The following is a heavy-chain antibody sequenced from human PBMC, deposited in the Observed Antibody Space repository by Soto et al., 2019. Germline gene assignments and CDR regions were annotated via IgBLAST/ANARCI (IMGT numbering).Heavy chain of an antibody. D-gene: IGHD2-21*02. J-gene: IGHJ4*02. CDR2: ISAYNGNT. CDR1: GYTFTSYG. V-gene: IGHV1-18*01. Sequence: QVQLVQSGAEVKKPGASVKVSCKASGYTFTSYGISWVRQAPGQGLEWMGWISAYNGNTNYAQKLQGRVTMTTDTSTSTAYMELRSLRSDDTAVYYCARAVRYCGGDCYSGLSDYWGQGTLVTVSS. CDR3: ARAVRYCGGDCYSGLSDY.